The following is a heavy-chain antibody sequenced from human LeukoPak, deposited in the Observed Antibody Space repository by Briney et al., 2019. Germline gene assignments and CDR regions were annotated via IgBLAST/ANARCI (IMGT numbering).Heavy chain of an antibody. CDR2: INHDGSST. CDR3: ARAVLWFGEFSNFDY. D-gene: IGHD3-10*01. J-gene: IGHJ4*02. CDR1: GFTFSTFW. V-gene: IGHV3-74*01. Sequence: GGSLRLSCATSGFTFSTFWMHWVRQAPGKGLVWVSRINHDGSSTNYADSVKGRFTISRDNAKNSLYLQMNSLRAEDTAVYYCARAVLWFGEFSNFDYWGQGTLVTVSS.